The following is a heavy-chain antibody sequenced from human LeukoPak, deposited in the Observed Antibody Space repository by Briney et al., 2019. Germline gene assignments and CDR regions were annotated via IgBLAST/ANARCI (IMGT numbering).Heavy chain of an antibody. D-gene: IGHD3-22*01. Sequence: PSETLSLTCTVSGGSISSYYWSWIRQPAGKGLAWIGRIYTSGSTNYNPSLKSRVTMSVDTSKNQFSLKLSSVTAADTAVYYCARDDSSGYHTTYFDYWGQGTLVTVSS. J-gene: IGHJ4*02. CDR2: IYTSGST. V-gene: IGHV4-4*07. CDR1: GGSISSYY. CDR3: ARDDSSGYHTTYFDY.